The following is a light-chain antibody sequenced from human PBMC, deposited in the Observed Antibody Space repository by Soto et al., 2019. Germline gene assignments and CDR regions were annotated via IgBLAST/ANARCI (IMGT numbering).Light chain of an antibody. CDR1: SSNIGARYD. CDR2: NNS. V-gene: IGLV1-40*01. J-gene: IGLJ1*01. CDR3: AAWDDSLNGYV. Sequence: QSVLTQPPSVSGAPGQRVTISCTGSSSNIGARYDVHWYQQLPGTAPKLLIYNNSQRPSGVPDRFSGSKSGTSASLAISGLQSEDEADYYCAAWDDSLNGYVFGTGTKVTVL.